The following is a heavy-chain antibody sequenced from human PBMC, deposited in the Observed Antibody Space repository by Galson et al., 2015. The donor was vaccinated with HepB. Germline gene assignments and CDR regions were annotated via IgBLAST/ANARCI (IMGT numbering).Heavy chain of an antibody. V-gene: IGHV3-33*01. Sequence: SLRLSCAASGFTFSSYGMHWVRQAPGKGLEWVAVMWYDGSNKYCADSVKGRFTISRDNSKNTLYLQMNSLRAEDTAVYYCARDRRGGSGWITHFDYWGQGTLVTVSS. CDR2: MWYDGSNK. CDR3: ARDRRGGSGWITHFDY. CDR1: GFTFSSYG. J-gene: IGHJ4*02. D-gene: IGHD6-19*01.